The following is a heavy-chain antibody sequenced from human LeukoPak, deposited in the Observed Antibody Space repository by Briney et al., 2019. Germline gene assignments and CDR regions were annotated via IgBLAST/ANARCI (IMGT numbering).Heavy chain of an antibody. CDR1: GGSISGFY. Sequence: SETLSLTCTVSGGSISGFYWSWIRQPPGKGLEWIGYMSNNGATTYNPSLKSRVTISVDTSKNQFSLKLSSVTAADTAVYYCARKIGTGTTHFDYWGQGTLVTVSS. J-gene: IGHJ4*02. CDR3: ARKIGTGTTHFDY. D-gene: IGHD1-1*01. CDR2: MSNNGAT. V-gene: IGHV4-59*01.